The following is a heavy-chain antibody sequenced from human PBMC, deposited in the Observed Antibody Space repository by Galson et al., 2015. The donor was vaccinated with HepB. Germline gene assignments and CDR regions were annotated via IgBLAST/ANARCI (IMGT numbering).Heavy chain of an antibody. Sequence: SLRLSCAASGFTFRSYAMHWVRQAPGKGLEYVAAISSNGGNTYYANSVKGRFTISRDNSKNTLYLQMVSLRAEDMAVYYCARVTDWGLFDYWGQGTLVTVSS. J-gene: IGHJ4*02. D-gene: IGHD7-27*01. CDR1: GFTFRSYA. V-gene: IGHV3-64*01. CDR3: ARVTDWGLFDY. CDR2: ISSNGGNT.